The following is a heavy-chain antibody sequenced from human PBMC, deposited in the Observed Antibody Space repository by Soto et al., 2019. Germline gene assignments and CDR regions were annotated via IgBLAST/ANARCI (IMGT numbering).Heavy chain of an antibody. Sequence: SVKVSCQASGGTFSSYSISWVRQAPGQGLEWMGGIIPIFGTANYAQKFQGRVTITADKSTSTAYTELSSLRSEDTAVYYCARGNYQIYGMDVWGQGTTVTVSS. CDR3: ARGNYQIYGMDV. J-gene: IGHJ6*02. CDR2: IIPIFGTA. D-gene: IGHD1-1*01. CDR1: GGTFSSYS. V-gene: IGHV1-69*06.